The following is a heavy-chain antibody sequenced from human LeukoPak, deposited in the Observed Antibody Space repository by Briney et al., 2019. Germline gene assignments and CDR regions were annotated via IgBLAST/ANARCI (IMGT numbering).Heavy chain of an antibody. D-gene: IGHD5-24*01. CDR2: IIPILGIA. J-gene: IGHJ4*02. CDR3: ARSGVSRDGYSIDY. V-gene: IGHV1-69*02. Sequence: QAPXXXXXGVGRIIPILGIANYAQKFQGRVTITADKSTSTAYMELSSLRSEDTAVYYCARSGVSRDGYSIDYWGQGTLVTVSS.